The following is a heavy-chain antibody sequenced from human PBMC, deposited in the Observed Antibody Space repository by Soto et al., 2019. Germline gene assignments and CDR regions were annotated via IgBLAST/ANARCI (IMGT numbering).Heavy chain of an antibody. Sequence: PSETLSLTCTVSGGSISSYYWSWIRQPPGKGLEWIGYIYYSGSTSYNPSLKSRVTISVDTSKNQFSLKLSSVTAADTAVYYCAGYLLRGSCFRGYWGQGTLVTVSS. D-gene: IGHD3-10*01. V-gene: IGHV4-59*01. CDR1: GGSISSYY. CDR3: AGYLLRGSCFRGY. CDR2: IYYSGST. J-gene: IGHJ4*02.